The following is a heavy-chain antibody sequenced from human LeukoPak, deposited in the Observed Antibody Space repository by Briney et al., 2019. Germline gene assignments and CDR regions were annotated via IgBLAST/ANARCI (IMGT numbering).Heavy chain of an antibody. CDR1: GGSISSGDYY. V-gene: IGHV4-30-4*01. Sequence: SQTLSLTCTVSGGSISSGDYYWSWIRQPPGKGLEWIGYIYYSGSTYYNPSLKSRVTISVDTSKNQFSLKQSSVTAADTAGYYCACQWVVAARGGWFDPWGQGTLVTVFS. CDR3: ACQWVVAARGGWFDP. D-gene: IGHD2-15*01. CDR2: IYYSGST. J-gene: IGHJ5*02.